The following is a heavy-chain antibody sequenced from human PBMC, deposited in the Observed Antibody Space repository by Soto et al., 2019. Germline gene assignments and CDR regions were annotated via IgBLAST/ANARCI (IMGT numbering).Heavy chain of an antibody. D-gene: IGHD2-15*01. CDR3: ARCYPDSREPDFDY. J-gene: IGHJ4*02. V-gene: IGHV3-74*01. CDR1: GFTFSSYW. CDR2: INSDGSST. Sequence: GGSLRLSCAASGFTFSSYWMHWVRQAPGKGLVWVSRINSDGSSTSYADSVKGRFTISRDNAKNTLYLQMNSLRAEDTAVYYCARCYPDSREPDFDYWGQGTLVTVSS.